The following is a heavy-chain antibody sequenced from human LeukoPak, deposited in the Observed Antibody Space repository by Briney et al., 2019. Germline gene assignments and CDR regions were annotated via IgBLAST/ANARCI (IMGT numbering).Heavy chain of an antibody. D-gene: IGHD3-16*01. V-gene: IGHV4-39*07. J-gene: IGHJ5*02. Sequence: SETLSLTCTVSGGSISSSNFYWGWIRQPPGKGLEWIGSIYYSGSTYYNPSLKSRVTISVNTSKNQFSLMLSSVTAADTAVYYCARFTPQGYGWGGYNRFDPWGQGTLVTVSS. CDR3: ARFTPQGYGWGGYNRFDP. CDR1: GGSISSSNFY. CDR2: IYYSGST.